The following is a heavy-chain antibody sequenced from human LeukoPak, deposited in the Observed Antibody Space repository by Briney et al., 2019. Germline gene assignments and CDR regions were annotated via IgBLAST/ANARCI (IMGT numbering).Heavy chain of an antibody. CDR3: ATGGSYYLTAGFDY. V-gene: IGHV1-24*01. CDR2: FDPEDGET. CDR1: GYTLTELS. J-gene: IGHJ4*02. Sequence: SVKVSCKVSGYTLTELSMHWVRQAPGKGLEWMGGFDPEDGETIYAQKFQGRVTMTEDTSTDTAYMELSSLRSEDTAVYYCATGGSYYLTAGFDYWGQGTLVTVSS. D-gene: IGHD1-26*01.